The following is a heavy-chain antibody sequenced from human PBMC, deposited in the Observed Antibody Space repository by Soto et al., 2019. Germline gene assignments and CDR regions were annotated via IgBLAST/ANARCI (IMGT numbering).Heavy chain of an antibody. V-gene: IGHV3-7*01. Sequence: GGSLRLSCAASGFTFSSYWMSWVRQAPGKGLEWVANIKQDGSEKYYVDSVKGRFTISRDNAKNSLYLQMNSLRAEDTAVYYCARETYDFWSGYYWGYFDYWGQGTLVTVSS. J-gene: IGHJ4*02. CDR2: IKQDGSEK. CDR1: GFTFSSYW. CDR3: ARETYDFWSGYYWGYFDY. D-gene: IGHD3-3*01.